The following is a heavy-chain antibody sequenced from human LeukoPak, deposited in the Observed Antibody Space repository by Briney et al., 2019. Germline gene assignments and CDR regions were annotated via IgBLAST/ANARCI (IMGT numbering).Heavy chain of an antibody. CDR2: ISAYNGNT. J-gene: IGHJ6*03. D-gene: IGHD3-10*01. Sequence: PLASVKVSCKASGYTFTSYGISWVRQAPGQGLEWMGWISAYNGNTNYAQKLQGRVTMTTDTSTSTAYMELRSLRSDDTAVYYCARDSRRWFGEFDYYMDVWGKGTTVTVSS. CDR3: ARDSRRWFGEFDYYMDV. CDR1: GYTFTSYG. V-gene: IGHV1-18*01.